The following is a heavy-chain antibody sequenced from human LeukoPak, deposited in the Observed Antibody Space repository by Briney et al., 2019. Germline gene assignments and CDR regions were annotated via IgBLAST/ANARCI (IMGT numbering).Heavy chain of an antibody. CDR3: AKDVGKWESLHFFDY. V-gene: IGHV3-23*01. J-gene: IGHJ4*02. Sequence: QSGGSLRLSCVASGFTFTSYAMSWVRQAPGRGLEWVSGSSGSGASTYYADSVKGRFTISRDDSRNTLYLQMNSLRGDDTAVYYCAKDVGKWESLHFFDYWGQGTLVTVSS. CDR1: GFTFTSYA. D-gene: IGHD1-26*01. CDR2: SSGSGAST.